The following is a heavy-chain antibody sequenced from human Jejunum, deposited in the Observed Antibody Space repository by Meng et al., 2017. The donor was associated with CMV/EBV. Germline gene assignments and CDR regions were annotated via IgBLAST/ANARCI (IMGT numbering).Heavy chain of an antibody. V-gene: IGHV3-23*01. CDR2: ISGSGSST. CDR3: AKRSGYGANSFFDN. J-gene: IGHJ4*02. D-gene: IGHD4-23*01. Sequence: GFTFSRFEMNWVRQAPGKGLEWVSTISGSGSSTYYADSVRGQFAISRDNSENTVYLQVHSLRAGDTAVYYCAKRSGYGANSFFDNWGQGTLVTVSS. CDR1: GFTFSRFE.